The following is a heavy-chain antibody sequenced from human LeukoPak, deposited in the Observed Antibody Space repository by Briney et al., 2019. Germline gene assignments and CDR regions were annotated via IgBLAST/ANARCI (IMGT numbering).Heavy chain of an antibody. CDR2: ISSSSSYI. V-gene: IGHV3-21*01. Sequence: GGSLRLSCAASGFTFSSYSMNWVRQAPGKGLEWVSSISSSSSYIYYADSVKGRFTISRDNAKNSLYLQMSSLRAEDTAVYYCATVMATADGYWGQGTLVTVSS. CDR3: ATVMATADGY. D-gene: IGHD5-24*01. CDR1: GFTFSSYS. J-gene: IGHJ4*02.